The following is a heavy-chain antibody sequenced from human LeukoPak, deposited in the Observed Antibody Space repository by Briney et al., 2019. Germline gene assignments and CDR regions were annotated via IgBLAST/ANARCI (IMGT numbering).Heavy chain of an antibody. D-gene: IGHD2-8*02. CDR2: IWSDGNNR. J-gene: IGHJ6*03. CDR1: GFTFKKYG. Sequence: GGSLRLFCAAPGFTFKKYGMQWVRQATGKGLEWVSFIWSDGNNRFYADSVKGRFTISRDNSKNMLYLQMDTLRAEDTALYYCAKDPGASVSGFHMDVWGKGTTVIVSS. CDR3: AKDPGASVSGFHMDV. V-gene: IGHV3-30*02.